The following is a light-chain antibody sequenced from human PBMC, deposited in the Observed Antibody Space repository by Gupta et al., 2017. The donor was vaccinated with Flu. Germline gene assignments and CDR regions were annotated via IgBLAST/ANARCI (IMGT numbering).Light chain of an antibody. Sequence: IQFTQSPSFLSASVGDRVTITFRTSQVISSYLAWYQQKPGKAPKLLIYAASTLHSGVSSRFSGSGGGKEFTLTITSRQQEDFATYYCQQLNNYPPITFGQGTRLEIK. CDR1: QVISSY. J-gene: IGKJ5*01. CDR3: QQLNNYPPIT. CDR2: AAS. V-gene: IGKV1-9*01.